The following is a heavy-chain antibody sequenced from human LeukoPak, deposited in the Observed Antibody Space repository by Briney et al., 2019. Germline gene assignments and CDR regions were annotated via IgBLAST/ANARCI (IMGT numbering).Heavy chain of an antibody. V-gene: IGHV3-23*01. CDR2: ISGSGGST. Sequence: GGSLRLSRAASGFTFSSYAMSWVRQAPGKGLEWVSAISGSGGSTYYADSVKGRFTISRDNSKNTLYLQMNSLRAEDTAVYYCAKSSSGWKYYFDYWGQGTLVTVSS. CDR3: AKSSSGWKYYFDY. J-gene: IGHJ4*02. D-gene: IGHD6-19*01. CDR1: GFTFSSYA.